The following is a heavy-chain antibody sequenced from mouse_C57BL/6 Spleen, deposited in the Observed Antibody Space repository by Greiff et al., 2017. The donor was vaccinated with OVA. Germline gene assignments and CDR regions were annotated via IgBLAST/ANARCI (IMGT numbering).Heavy chain of an antibody. D-gene: IGHD3-1*01. CDR3: AKGGRKNYFDY. CDR1: GYTFTSYW. V-gene: IGHV1-52*01. J-gene: IGHJ2*01. Sequence: VQLQQSGAELVRPGSSVKLSCKASGYTFTSYWMHWVKQRPIQGLEWIGNIDPSDSETHYNQKFKDKATLTVDKSSSTAYMQLSSLTSEDSAVYYCAKGGRKNYFDYWGQGTTLTVSS. CDR2: IDPSDSET.